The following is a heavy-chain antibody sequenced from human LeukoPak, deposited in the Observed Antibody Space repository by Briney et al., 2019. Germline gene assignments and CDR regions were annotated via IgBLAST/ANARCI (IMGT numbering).Heavy chain of an antibody. D-gene: IGHD3-10*01. V-gene: IGHV4-30-2*01. CDR1: GDSISRSDYS. CDR2: IYHSGST. J-gene: IGHJ3*02. Sequence: SQTLSLTCTVSGDSISRSDYSWSCIRQPPGKGLEWVGYIYHSGSTYYNPSLRSRVTMSIDRSKNQFSLKLPSVTAAGTAVYYCARVGSGDALDIWGQGTMVTVSS. CDR3: ARVGSGDALDI.